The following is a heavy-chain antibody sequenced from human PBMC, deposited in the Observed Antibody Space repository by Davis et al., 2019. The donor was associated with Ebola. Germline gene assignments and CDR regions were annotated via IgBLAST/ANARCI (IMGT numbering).Heavy chain of an antibody. Sequence: GESLKISCAASGFTVSTHYMSWVRQAPGKGLEWISILYSGGTTYYADSVQGRFTISRDNAKNTLYLQMNSLRAEDTAVYYCARGSSSWSPLDYWGQGTLVTDSS. CDR1: GFTVSTHY. CDR2: LYSGGTT. CDR3: ARGSSSWSPLDY. D-gene: IGHD6-13*01. J-gene: IGHJ4*02. V-gene: IGHV3-53*01.